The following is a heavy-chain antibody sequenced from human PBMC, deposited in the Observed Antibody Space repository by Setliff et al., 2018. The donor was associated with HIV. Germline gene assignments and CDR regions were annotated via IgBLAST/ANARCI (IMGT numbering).Heavy chain of an antibody. CDR1: GFTFGDYA. D-gene: IGHD3-10*01. CDR2: IRSKVYGGTT. CDR3: SRSLGSYFDSAGYLRYFDY. Sequence: PGGSLRLSCLTSGFTFGDYALSWFRQAPGKGLEWVASIRSKVYGGTTEYAASVKGRFAILRDDSTSIAYLQMNSLKTEDTGVYYCSRSLGSYFDSAGYLRYFDYWGQGTQVTVSS. V-gene: IGHV3-49*03. J-gene: IGHJ4*02.